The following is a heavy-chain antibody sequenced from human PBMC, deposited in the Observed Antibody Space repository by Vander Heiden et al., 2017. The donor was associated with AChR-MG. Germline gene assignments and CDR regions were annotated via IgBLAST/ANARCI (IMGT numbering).Heavy chain of an antibody. CDR2: MHQSGST. CDR1: GGSFSGYY. Sequence: QVQLQQWGAGLLKPSETLSLTCPVYGGSFSGYYWSWNRQPPGKVLEWIVEMHQSGSTNYDPTLRSRVSISVDTSKNQFSLKLSSGTAADTAVYYCARARNVLRFLEGSPHYYCYGMDVWGQGTTVTVSS. J-gene: IGHJ6*02. CDR3: ARARNVLRFLEGSPHYYCYGMDV. D-gene: IGHD3-3*01. V-gene: IGHV4-34*01.